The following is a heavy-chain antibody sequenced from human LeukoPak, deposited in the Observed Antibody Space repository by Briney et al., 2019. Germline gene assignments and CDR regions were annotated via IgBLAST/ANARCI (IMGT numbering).Heavy chain of an antibody. J-gene: IGHJ3*02. V-gene: IGHV1-69*01. Sequence: VKVSCKASGGTFSSYAISWVRQAPGRGLEWMGGIIPIFGTADYAQKFQGRVTITADESTSTAYMELSSLRSEDTAVYYCARVGVLLAAFDIWGQGTMVTVSS. CDR1: GGTFSSYA. D-gene: IGHD3-10*01. CDR2: IIPIFGTA. CDR3: ARVGVLLAAFDI.